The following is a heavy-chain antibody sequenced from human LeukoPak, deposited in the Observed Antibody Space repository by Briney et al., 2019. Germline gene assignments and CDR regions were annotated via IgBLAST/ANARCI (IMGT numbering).Heavy chain of an antibody. CDR3: ARVAAGYSVNYFDY. CDR2: ISSSSSYI. J-gene: IGHJ4*02. Sequence: GGSLRLSCAASGFTFSSYSMNWVRQAPGKGLEWVSSISSSSSYIYYADSVKGRFTISRDNAKNSLYLQMNSLGAEDTAVYYCARVAAGYSVNYFDYWGQGTLVTVS. CDR1: GFTFSSYS. D-gene: IGHD4-23*01. V-gene: IGHV3-21*01.